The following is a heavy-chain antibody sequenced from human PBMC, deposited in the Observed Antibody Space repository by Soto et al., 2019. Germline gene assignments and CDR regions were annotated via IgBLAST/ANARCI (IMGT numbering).Heavy chain of an antibody. J-gene: IGHJ6*04. V-gene: IGHV3-48*02. D-gene: IGHD7-27*01. Sequence: EVQLVESGGGLVQPGGSLRLSCAASGFTFSSYSMNWVRQAPGKGLQWISYISSSSNSIYYADSVKGRFTISRDYAKNSLYLQMNGLTDEDRAVYYCGGGAPGDQTYFGYGMAVWGKGTTVTVPS. CDR3: GGGAPGDQTYFGYGMAV. CDR1: GFTFSSYS. CDR2: ISSSSNSI.